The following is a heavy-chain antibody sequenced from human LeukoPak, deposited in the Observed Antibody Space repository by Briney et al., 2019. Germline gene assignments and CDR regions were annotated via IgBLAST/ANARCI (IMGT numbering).Heavy chain of an antibody. D-gene: IGHD3-3*01. Sequence: ASVKVSCKASGYTFTSYGIGWVRQAPGQGLEWMGWISAYNGNTNYAQKLQGRVTMTTDTSTSTAYMELRSLRSDDTAVYYCARHHQWSGYCLFDYWGQGTLVTVSS. V-gene: IGHV1-18*01. CDR1: GYTFTSYG. CDR2: ISAYNGNT. CDR3: ARHHQWSGYCLFDY. J-gene: IGHJ4*02.